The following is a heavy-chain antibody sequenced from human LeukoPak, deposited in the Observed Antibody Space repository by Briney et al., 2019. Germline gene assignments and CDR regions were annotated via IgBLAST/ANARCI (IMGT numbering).Heavy chain of an antibody. Sequence: SQTLSLTCTVSGGSISSGGYYWSWIRQHPGKGLEWIGYIYYSGSTNYNPSLKSRVTISVDTSKNQFSLKLSSVTAADTAVYYCARHLYYYDFWSGPITPYYYYGMDVWGQGTTVTVSS. CDR1: GGSISSGGYY. D-gene: IGHD3-3*01. CDR3: ARHLYYYDFWSGPITPYYYYGMDV. J-gene: IGHJ6*02. V-gene: IGHV4-31*03. CDR2: IYYSGST.